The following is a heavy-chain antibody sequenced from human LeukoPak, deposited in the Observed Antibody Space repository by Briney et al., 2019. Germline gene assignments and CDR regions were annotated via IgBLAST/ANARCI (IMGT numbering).Heavy chain of an antibody. D-gene: IGHD3-9*01. V-gene: IGHV3-30*03. CDR3: ARDRGGVNDIGSSSIRFDP. Sequence: GRSLRLSCAASGFTFSSYGMHWVRQAPGKGLEWVAVISYDGSNKYYADSVKGRFTISRDNSKNTLYLQMNSLRSEDTAVYYCARDRGGVNDIGSSSIRFDPWGQGTLVTVSS. CDR2: ISYDGSNK. CDR1: GFTFSSYG. J-gene: IGHJ5*02.